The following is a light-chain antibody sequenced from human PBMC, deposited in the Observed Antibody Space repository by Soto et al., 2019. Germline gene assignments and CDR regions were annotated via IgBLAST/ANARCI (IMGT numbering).Light chain of an antibody. J-gene: IGKJ1*01. CDR3: LQHNDYPRT. CDR1: QGIGND. Sequence: DIQMTQSPSSLSASVGDRVTITCRASQGIGNDLGWYQQRPGKAPKRLIYAASTLQSGVPSRFSGSGSGTDFTLTISSLQPEDFSTYYCLQHNDYPRTFVQGTTVEIK. CDR2: AAS. V-gene: IGKV1-17*01.